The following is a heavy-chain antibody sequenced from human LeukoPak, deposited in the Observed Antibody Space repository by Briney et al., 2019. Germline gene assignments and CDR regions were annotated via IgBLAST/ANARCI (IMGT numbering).Heavy chain of an antibody. J-gene: IGHJ3*02. CDR3: ARALTADDAIDI. CDR2: ISYDGMNE. D-gene: IGHD2-21*02. Sequence: GRSLRLSCAASGFTFSTYAMHWVRQAPGKGLEWVALISYDGMNEYYADSVKGRFTISRDDSKNTLYLQMNSLRVEDTAVYFCARALTADDAIDIWGQGTMVTVSS. V-gene: IGHV3-30*07. CDR1: GFTFSTYA.